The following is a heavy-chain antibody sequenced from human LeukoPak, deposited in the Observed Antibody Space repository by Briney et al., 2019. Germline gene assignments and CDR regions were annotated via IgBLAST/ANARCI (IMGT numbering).Heavy chain of an antibody. Sequence: PSEILSLTCTVSGGSISRSSYYWGWIRQPPGKGLEWIGSIYYSGSTYYNPSLKSRVTISVDTSKNQLSLKLSSVTAADTAVYYCARRPSGFDPWGQGTLVTVSS. D-gene: IGHD3-10*01. V-gene: IGHV4-39*07. CDR3: ARRPSGFDP. CDR2: IYYSGST. CDR1: GGSISRSSYY. J-gene: IGHJ5*02.